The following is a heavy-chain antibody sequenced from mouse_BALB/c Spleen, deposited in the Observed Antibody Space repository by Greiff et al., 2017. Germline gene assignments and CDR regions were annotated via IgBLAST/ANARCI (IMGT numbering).Heavy chain of an antibody. D-gene: IGHD1-1*01. CDR2: ISNGGGST. CDR3: ARHYDGSSYPIDY. CDR1: GFTFSSYT. V-gene: IGHV5-12-2*01. J-gene: IGHJ2*01. Sequence: EVKLVESGGGLVQPGGSLKLSCAASGFTFSSYTMSWVRQTPEKRLEWVAYISNGGGSTYYPDTVKGRFTISRDNAKNTLYLQMSSLKSEDTAMYYCARHYDGSSYPIDYWGQGTTLTVSS.